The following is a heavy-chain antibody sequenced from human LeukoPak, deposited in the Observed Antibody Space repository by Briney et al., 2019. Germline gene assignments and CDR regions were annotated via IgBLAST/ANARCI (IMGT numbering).Heavy chain of an antibody. CDR2: IYSGGST. J-gene: IGHJ6*03. CDR1: GFTVSSNY. V-gene: IGHV3-53*01. Sequence: PGGSLRLFCAASGFTVSSNYMSWVRQAPGKGLEWVSVIYSGGSTYYADSVKGRFTISRDNSKNTLYLQMNSLRAEDTAVYYCARVNYYYYMDVWGKGTTVTVSS. CDR3: ARVNYYYYMDV.